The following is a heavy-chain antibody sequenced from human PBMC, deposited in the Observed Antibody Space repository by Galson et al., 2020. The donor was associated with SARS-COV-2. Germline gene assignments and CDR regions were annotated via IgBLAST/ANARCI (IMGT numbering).Heavy chain of an antibody. CDR2: VYHRGTT. V-gene: IGHV4-4*02. J-gene: IGHJ5*02. CDR3: ARVRGDYYNDFDP. CDR1: DDSISSSNW. D-gene: IGHD4-17*01. Sequence: SQTLSLTCSVSDDSISSSNWWTWVRQSPGKGLEWIGEVYHRGTTYYNPSLKSRATISVDTSKNQISLDLVSVTAADTAVYYCARVRGDYYNDFDPWGQGALVTVSS.